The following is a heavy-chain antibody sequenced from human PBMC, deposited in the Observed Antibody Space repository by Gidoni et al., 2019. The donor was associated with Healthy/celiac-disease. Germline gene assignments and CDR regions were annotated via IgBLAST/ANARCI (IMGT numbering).Heavy chain of an antibody. V-gene: IGHV3-21*01. D-gene: IGHD1-26*01. CDR2: ISSSSSYI. Sequence: EVQLVESGGGLVKPGGSLRPAGAASGFPFRSYSMNWVRQAPGKGLEWVSSISSSSSYIYYADSVKGRFTISRDNAKNSLYLQMNSLRAEDTAVYYCARGEMADEGKWGQGTLVTVSS. CDR1: GFPFRSYS. J-gene: IGHJ4*02. CDR3: ARGEMADEGK.